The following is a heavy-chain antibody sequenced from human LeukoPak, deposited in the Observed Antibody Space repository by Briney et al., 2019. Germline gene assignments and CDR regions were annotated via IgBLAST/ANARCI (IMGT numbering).Heavy chain of an antibody. V-gene: IGHV4-39*01. CDR2: IYYSGST. J-gene: IGHJ4*02. CDR3: ARHRGGSSGYYS. D-gene: IGHD3-22*01. Sequence: SETVSLTCTVSGGSINSGSHYWGWIRQPPGKGLEWIGSIYYSGSTYYNPSLKSRVTISVDTSKNQFSLKLSSVTAADTAVYYCARHRGGSSGYYSWGQGTLVTVSS. CDR1: GGSINSGSHY.